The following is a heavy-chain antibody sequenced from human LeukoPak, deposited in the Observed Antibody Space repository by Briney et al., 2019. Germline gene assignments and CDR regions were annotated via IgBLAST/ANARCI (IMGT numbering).Heavy chain of an antibody. D-gene: IGHD4-17*01. V-gene: IGHV3-33*06. CDR2: IWYDGSNK. J-gene: IGHJ6*03. Sequence: GGSLRLSCAGSGFTFSSYWMSWVRQAPGKGLEWVAVIWYDGSNKYYADSVKGRFTISRDNSKNTLYLQMNSLRAEDTAVYYCAKDSTARIYYYYMDVWGKGTTVTVSS. CDR1: GFTFSSYW. CDR3: AKDSTARIYYYYMDV.